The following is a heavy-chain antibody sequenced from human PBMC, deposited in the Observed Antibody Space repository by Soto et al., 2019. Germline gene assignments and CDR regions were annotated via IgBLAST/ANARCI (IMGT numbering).Heavy chain of an antibody. V-gene: IGHV4-4*07. D-gene: IGHD2-8*01. CDR1: GDSIGNFY. CDR3: ARGMGRYFDL. Sequence: QVHLQESGPGLVKPSETLSLTCAISGDSIGNFYWSWIRQPAGKGLESLGRLSASGRTNYSPSLQSRVAMSLARSKNRFSPRLTSVSAADTAVYFCARGMGRYFDLWGRGTLGTVSS. CDR2: LSASGRT. J-gene: IGHJ2*01.